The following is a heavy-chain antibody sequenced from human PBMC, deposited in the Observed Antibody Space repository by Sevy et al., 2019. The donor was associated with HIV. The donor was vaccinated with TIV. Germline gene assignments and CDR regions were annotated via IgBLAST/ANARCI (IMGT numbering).Heavy chain of an antibody. CDR3: AKDLYYDTSLFDY. J-gene: IGHJ4*02. CDR2: ISGSYNST. Sequence: GGSLRLSCTASGFTFGDYAMSWLRQAPGKGLEWVSGISGSYNSTYYADSVKGRFTISRDNSKNTLYLQMNSLRAEDTAVYYCAKDLYYDTSLFDYWGQGTLVTVSS. D-gene: IGHD3-22*01. V-gene: IGHV3-23*01. CDR1: GFTFGDYA.